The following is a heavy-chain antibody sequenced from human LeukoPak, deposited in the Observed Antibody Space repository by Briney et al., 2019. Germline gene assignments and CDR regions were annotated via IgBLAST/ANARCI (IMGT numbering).Heavy chain of an antibody. D-gene: IGHD3-10*01. V-gene: IGHV4-34*01. CDR3: GREALIWFGELLGEFDY. Sequence: SETLSLTCAVYGGSFSGYYWSWIRQPPGKGLEWIGEIYHSGSTNYNPSLKSRVTISVDTSKIQFSLKLSSVTAADTAVYYCGREALIWFGELLGEFDYWGQGTLVTVSS. J-gene: IGHJ4*02. CDR1: GGSFSGYY. CDR2: IYHSGST.